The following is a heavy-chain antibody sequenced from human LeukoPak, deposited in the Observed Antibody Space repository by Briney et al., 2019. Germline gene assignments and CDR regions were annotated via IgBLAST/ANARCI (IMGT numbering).Heavy chain of an antibody. CDR3: AREVGYSGYDRNGY. J-gene: IGHJ4*02. Sequence: SETLSLTCAVYGGSFSGYYWSWIRQPPGKGLEWIGEINHSGSTNYNPSLKSRVTISVDTSKNQFSLKLSSVTAADTAVYYCAREVGYSGYDRNGYWGQGTLVTVSS. CDR1: GGSFSGYY. D-gene: IGHD5-12*01. CDR2: INHSGST. V-gene: IGHV4-34*01.